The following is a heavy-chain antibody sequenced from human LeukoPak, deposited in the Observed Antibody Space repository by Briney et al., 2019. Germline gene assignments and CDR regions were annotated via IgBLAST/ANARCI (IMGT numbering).Heavy chain of an antibody. Sequence: GGSLRLSCAASGFTVSSNYMNWVRQAPGKGLEWVSIIYSGGNTYYADSVKGRFTISRDNAKNSLYLQMDSLRAEDTAVHYCARDGPHYDFWSGPAYWGQGTPVTVSS. CDR3: ARDGPHYDFWSGPAY. CDR1: GFTVSSNY. CDR2: IYSGGNT. J-gene: IGHJ4*02. D-gene: IGHD3-3*01. V-gene: IGHV3-53*01.